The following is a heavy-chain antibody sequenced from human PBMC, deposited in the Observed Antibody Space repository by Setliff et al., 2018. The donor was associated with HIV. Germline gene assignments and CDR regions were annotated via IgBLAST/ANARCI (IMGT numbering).Heavy chain of an antibody. V-gene: IGHV4-39*07. CDR3: ARDHKYYYDSSGLDY. D-gene: IGHD3-22*01. CDR1: GGSITSSTYY. CDR2: IFYSGST. Sequence: SETLSLTCTVSGGSITSSTYYWDWIRQPPGKGLEWIGSIFYSGSTYYNPSVKSRITISIDTSKNQFSLRLSSVTAAGTAVYYCARDHKYYYDSSGLDYWGQGTLVTVSS. J-gene: IGHJ4*02.